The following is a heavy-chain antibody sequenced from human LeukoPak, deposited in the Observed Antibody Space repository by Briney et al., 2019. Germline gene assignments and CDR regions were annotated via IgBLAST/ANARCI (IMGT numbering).Heavy chain of an antibody. J-gene: IGHJ4*02. Sequence: GGSLRLSCAASGFTFRSYSMNWVRQAPGKGLEGVSSIIISSSYIYHADSVPIRFTITSDIAHHPLYLQMNSLRAENTAVYYCAIGGSVSYLSLTRYWGQGTLVTVSS. D-gene: IGHD1-26*01. CDR3: AIGGSVSYLSLTRY. V-gene: IGHV3-21*01. CDR1: GFTFRSYS. CDR2: IIISSSYI.